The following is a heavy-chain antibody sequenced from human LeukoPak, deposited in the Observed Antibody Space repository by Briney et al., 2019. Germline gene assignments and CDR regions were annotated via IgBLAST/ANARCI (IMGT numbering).Heavy chain of an antibody. CDR2: INWNGGST. D-gene: IGHD2-15*01. V-gene: IGHV3-20*04. Sequence: PGGSLRLSCAASGFTFDDYGMTWVRQTPGKGLEWVSTINWNGGSTAYADSVKGRFTISRDSAKNSLYLQMNSLRAEDAAVYYCAKEDCSGGRCYSLHYWGQGTLVTVSS. CDR3: AKEDCSGGRCYSLHY. CDR1: GFTFDDYG. J-gene: IGHJ4*02.